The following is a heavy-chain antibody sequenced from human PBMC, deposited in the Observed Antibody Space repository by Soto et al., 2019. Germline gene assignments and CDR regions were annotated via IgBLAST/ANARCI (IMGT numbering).Heavy chain of an antibody. CDR1: GYTFTSYD. V-gene: IGHV1-8*01. J-gene: IGHJ6*02. D-gene: IGHD6-13*01. CDR2: MNPNSGNT. Sequence: QVHLVQSGAEVKKPGASVKVSCKASGYTFTSYDINWVRQATGQGLEWMGWMNPNSGNTGYAQKVQGRVTKTRNTPLSKVYMEFSSLRSEDTAVYYCARPDSSNWYYYGMGVWGHGTT. CDR3: ARPDSSNWYYYGMGV.